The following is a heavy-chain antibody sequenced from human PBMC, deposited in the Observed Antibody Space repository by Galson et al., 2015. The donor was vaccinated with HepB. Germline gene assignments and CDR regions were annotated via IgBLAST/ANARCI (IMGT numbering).Heavy chain of an antibody. CDR2: INPNSGST. V-gene: IGHV1-46*01. J-gene: IGHJ6*02. D-gene: IGHD2-2*01. CDR3: AREVVPAAYYGMDV. Sequence: SVKVSCKASGYTSTNYYMHWVRQAPGQGLEWMGIINPNSGSTSYAQKFQGRVTMTRDTSTSTLYMELSSLRSEDTAVYYCAREVVPAAYYGMDVWGQGTTVTVSS. CDR1: GYTSTNYY.